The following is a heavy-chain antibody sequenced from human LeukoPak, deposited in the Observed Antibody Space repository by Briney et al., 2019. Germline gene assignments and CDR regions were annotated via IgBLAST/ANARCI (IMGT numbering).Heavy chain of an antibody. CDR1: GGSFSGYY. Sequence: SETLSLTCAVYGGSFSGYYWSWIRQPPGKGLEWIGEINHSGSTNYNPTLKSRVTISVDTSKNQFSLKLSSVTAADTAVYYCARGGVFDYWGQGTLVTVSS. D-gene: IGHD3-10*01. CDR3: ARGGVFDY. J-gene: IGHJ4*02. V-gene: IGHV4-34*01. CDR2: INHSGST.